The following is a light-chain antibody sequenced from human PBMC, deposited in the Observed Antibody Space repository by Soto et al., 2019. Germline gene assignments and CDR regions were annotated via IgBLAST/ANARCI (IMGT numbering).Light chain of an antibody. J-gene: IGKJ1*01. V-gene: IGKV3-15*01. CDR3: QQYNNWPWT. CDR2: GAS. Sequence: EIVLTQSRGTLSLSPGERATLSCRASQGVSSTSLAWYQQKPGQAPRRLIYGASTRATGIPARFSGSGSGTEFTLTISSLESEDVAVYYCQQYNNWPWTFGQGTKVDIK. CDR1: QGVSST.